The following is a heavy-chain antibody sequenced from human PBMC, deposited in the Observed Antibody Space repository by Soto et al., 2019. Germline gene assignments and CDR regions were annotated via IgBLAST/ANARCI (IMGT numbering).Heavy chain of an antibody. CDR2: ISAYNGNT. Sequence: RASVKVSCKASGYTFTSYGISWVRQAPGQGLEWMGWISAYNGNTNYAQELQGRVTMTTDTSTSTAYMELRSLRSDDTAVYYCARRYDFWSGYGSGYMDVWGKGTTVTVSS. CDR3: ARRYDFWSGYGSGYMDV. CDR1: GYTFTSYG. V-gene: IGHV1-18*01. J-gene: IGHJ6*03. D-gene: IGHD3-3*01.